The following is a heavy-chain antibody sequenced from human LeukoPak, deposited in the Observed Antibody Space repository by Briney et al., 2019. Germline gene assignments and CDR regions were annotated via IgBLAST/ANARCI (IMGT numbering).Heavy chain of an antibody. V-gene: IGHV4-61*01. CDR2: IYYSGST. CDR1: GGSVSSGSYY. CDR3: ARTGIPDYGDINDY. J-gene: IGHJ4*02. Sequence: SETLSLTCTVSGGSVSSGSYYWSWIRQPPGKGLEWIGYIYYSGSTNYNPSLKSRVTISVDTSKNQFSLKLSSVTAADTAVYYCARTGIPDYGDINDYWGQGTLVTVSS. D-gene: IGHD4-17*01.